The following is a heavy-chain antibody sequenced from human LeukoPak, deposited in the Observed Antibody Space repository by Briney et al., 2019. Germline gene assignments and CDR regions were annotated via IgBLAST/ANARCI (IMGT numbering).Heavy chain of an antibody. CDR2: VNPNSGGT. J-gene: IGHJ4*02. Sequence: ASVKVSCKASGYSFTAFYMHWVRQAPGQGLEWMGWVNPNSGGTNYAQKFQGRVTMTRDTSISTAYMELSRLRSDDTAVYYCARQLRYFDPFDYWGQGTLVTVSS. CDR3: ARQLRYFDPFDY. D-gene: IGHD3-9*01. V-gene: IGHV1-2*02. CDR1: GYSFTAFY.